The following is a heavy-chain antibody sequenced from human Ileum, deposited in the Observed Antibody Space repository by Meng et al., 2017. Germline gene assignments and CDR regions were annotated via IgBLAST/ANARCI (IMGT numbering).Heavy chain of an antibody. CDR1: GYTFTSNG. D-gene: IGHD4-11*01. CDR3: AKDYYSDYVYDY. CDR2: ISGYNGDT. V-gene: IGHV1-18*01. J-gene: IGHJ4*02. Sequence: ASVKVSCKASGYTFTSNGIGWVRQAPGQGLEWMGWISGYNGDTNYAQKFQGRVSMTTDTSTSTAYMELRSLISDDTAVYYCAKDYYSDYVYDYWGQGTLVTASS.